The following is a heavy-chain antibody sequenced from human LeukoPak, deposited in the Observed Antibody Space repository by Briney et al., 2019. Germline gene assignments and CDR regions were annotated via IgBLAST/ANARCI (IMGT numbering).Heavy chain of an antibody. D-gene: IGHD6-6*01. Sequence: PGRSLRLSCAASGFTFSSYAMHWVRQAPGKGLEWVAVISYDGSNKYYADSVKGRFTISRDNSKNTLYLQMNSLRAEDTAVYYCAKDPRYSSSSVDNDYWGQGTLVTVSS. V-gene: IGHV3-30-3*01. CDR1: GFTFSSYA. J-gene: IGHJ4*02. CDR3: AKDPRYSSSSVDNDY. CDR2: ISYDGSNK.